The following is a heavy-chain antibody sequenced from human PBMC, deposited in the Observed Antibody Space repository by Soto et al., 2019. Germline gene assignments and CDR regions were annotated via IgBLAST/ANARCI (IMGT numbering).Heavy chain of an antibody. CDR1: GFTVSSKY. J-gene: IGHJ4*01. Sequence: GGSLRLSCAASGFTVSSKYMSWVRQAPGKGLEWVGRIKSRALGATTDFAAPVRGSFAITRDDSRNGAYMQMNSLHTEDTGIFYFTTDSYGSIIVARFAYGGHGSPVTVSS. D-gene: IGHD5-12*01. CDR3: TTDSYGSIIVARFAY. V-gene: IGHV3-15*05. CDR2: IKSRALGATT.